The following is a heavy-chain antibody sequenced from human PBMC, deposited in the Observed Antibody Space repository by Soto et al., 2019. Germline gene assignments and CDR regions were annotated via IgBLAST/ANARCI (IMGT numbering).Heavy chain of an antibody. CDR1: GGSLSTNP. Sequence: GASVKVSCKASGGSLSTNPISWVRQAPGQGLEWMGGTGSGTGPGNNAQKFQGRLTVTADKSTSTVYMELTNLSSEDTAVYYCARRDSSGFFRFFDSWGQGTLVTVSS. V-gene: IGHV1-69*06. J-gene: IGHJ4*02. CDR2: TGSGTGPG. CDR3: ARRDSSGFFRFFDS. D-gene: IGHD3-22*01.